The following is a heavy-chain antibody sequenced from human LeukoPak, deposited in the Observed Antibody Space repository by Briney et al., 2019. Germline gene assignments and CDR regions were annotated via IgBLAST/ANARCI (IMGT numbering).Heavy chain of an antibody. CDR3: ARLRRSSWYGRAEYFQY. D-gene: IGHD6-13*01. V-gene: IGHV4-61*08. Sequence: SETLSLTCTVSDGSVSSGDYYWSWIRQPPGKGLEWIGYIYYSGTTSYNPSLKSRVTISVDTSKNQFALNLTSVTAADTAVYYCARLRRSSWYGRAEYFQYWGQGTLVTVSS. CDR1: DGSVSSGDYY. CDR2: IYYSGTT. J-gene: IGHJ1*01.